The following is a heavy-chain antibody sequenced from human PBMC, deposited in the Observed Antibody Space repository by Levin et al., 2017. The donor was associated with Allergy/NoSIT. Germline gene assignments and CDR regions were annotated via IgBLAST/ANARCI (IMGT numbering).Heavy chain of an antibody. J-gene: IGHJ3*02. CDR2: ISGSGGST. CDR1: GFTFSSYA. Sequence: GESLKISCAASGFTFSSYAMSWVRQAPGKGLEWVSAISGSGGSTYYADSVKGRFTISRDNSKNTLYLQMNSLRAEDTAVYYCAKDWDNHDAVDIWGQGTMVTVSS. D-gene: IGHD1-26*01. CDR3: AKDWDNHDAVDI. V-gene: IGHV3-23*01.